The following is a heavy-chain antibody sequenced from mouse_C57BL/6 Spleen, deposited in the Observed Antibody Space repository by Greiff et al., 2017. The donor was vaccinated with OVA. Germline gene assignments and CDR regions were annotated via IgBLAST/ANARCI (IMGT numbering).Heavy chain of an antibody. J-gene: IGHJ3*01. CDR3: ARIGDYDSAWFAY. CDR1: GFSLSTFGMG. CDR2: IWWDDDK. D-gene: IGHD2-4*01. V-gene: IGHV8-8*01. Sequence: QVTLKESGPGILQPSQTLSLTCSFSGFSLSTFGMGVGWIRQPSGKGLEWLAHIWWDDDKYYNPALKSRLTISTATSKNQVFLKIANSDTSDAATYDCARIGDYDSAWFAYWGQGTLVTVSA.